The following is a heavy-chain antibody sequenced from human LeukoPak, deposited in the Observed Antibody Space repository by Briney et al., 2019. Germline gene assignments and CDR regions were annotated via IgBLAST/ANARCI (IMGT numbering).Heavy chain of an antibody. V-gene: IGHV3-30*10. Sequence: GGSLRLSCAASGFTFSSYAMHWVRQAPGKGLEWVAVISYDGSNKYYTDSVKGRFTISRDNSKNTLYLQMNSLRAEDTAVYYCARENWFDPWGQGTLVTVSS. CDR1: GFTFSSYA. CDR2: ISYDGSNK. CDR3: ARENWFDP. J-gene: IGHJ5*02.